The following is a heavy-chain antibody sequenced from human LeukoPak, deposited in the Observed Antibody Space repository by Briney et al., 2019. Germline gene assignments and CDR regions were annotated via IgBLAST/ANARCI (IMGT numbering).Heavy chain of an antibody. CDR1: GCSISSYY. CDR2: IYYSGST. D-gene: IGHD2-15*01. CDR3: ARGEVALSWFDP. J-gene: IGHJ5*02. Sequence: SETLSLTCTVSGCSISSYYWTWIRQPPGKGLEWIAYIYYSGSTNYNPSLKSRVTISVEKSKKQFSLKLKSVTAADTAVYYCARGEVALSWFDPWGQGTLVTVSS. V-gene: IGHV4-59*01.